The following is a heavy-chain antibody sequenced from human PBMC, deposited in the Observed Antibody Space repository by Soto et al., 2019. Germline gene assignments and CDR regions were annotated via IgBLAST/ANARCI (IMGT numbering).Heavy chain of an antibody. J-gene: IGHJ4*02. CDR3: VRTSGLDY. Sequence: EVQLVESGGGLVQPGGSLRLSCAASGFTFSDFWMSWVRQAPGKGLEWVANIKHDGSEEHLVDSVKGRFTISRDNAKNSLYLQMSSMRAEDTAVYYCVRTSGLDYWGQGVLVTVSS. CDR2: IKHDGSEE. CDR1: GFTFSDFW. V-gene: IGHV3-7*01.